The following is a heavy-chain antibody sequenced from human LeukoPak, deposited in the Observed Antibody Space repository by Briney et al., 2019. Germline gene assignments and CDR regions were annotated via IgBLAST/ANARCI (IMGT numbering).Heavy chain of an antibody. CDR1: GGSISTSNYY. CDR2: IFYSGST. J-gene: IGHJ6*03. Sequence: SETLSLTCTVSGGSISTSNYYWGWIRQPPGKGLEWIGNIFYSGSTYYSPSLKSRVTISVDTSKNQFSLKLSSVTAADTAVYCCARGGYYYDSSGYYYYYMDVWGKGTTVTVSS. D-gene: IGHD3-22*01. V-gene: IGHV4-39*07. CDR3: ARGGYYYDSSGYYYYYMDV.